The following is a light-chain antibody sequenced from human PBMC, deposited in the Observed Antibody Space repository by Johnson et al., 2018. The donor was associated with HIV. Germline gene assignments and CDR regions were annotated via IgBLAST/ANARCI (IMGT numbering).Light chain of an antibody. CDR1: SSNIVNSY. V-gene: IGLV1-51*01. J-gene: IGLJ1*01. CDR2: DNN. CDR3: GTWDSSLSVYV. Sequence: PGQNATISFSASSSNIVNSYISCSQHLPRAAPKLLIYDNNKRPSGIPDRFSGSKSGTSATLGITGLQTGDEAYYYCGTWDSSLSVYVFGTGTKVTVL.